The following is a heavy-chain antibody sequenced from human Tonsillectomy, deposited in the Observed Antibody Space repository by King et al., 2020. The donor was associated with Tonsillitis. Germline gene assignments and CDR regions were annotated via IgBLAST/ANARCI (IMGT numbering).Heavy chain of an antibody. CDR3: ARDTSGYAWYFDL. Sequence: VQLVESGGGLVQPGGPLRLSCTASGFSFSTYSMNWVRQAPGKGLEWISYISGSYSTLNYADSVTIYYAWSVKGRFTDSRDNAKNLLYLQMNSLRAEDTAVYYCARDTSGYAWYFDLWGRGTLVTVSS. CDR2: ISGSYSTL. CDR1: GFSFSTYS. J-gene: IGHJ2*01. D-gene: IGHD5-12*01. V-gene: IGHV3-48*01.